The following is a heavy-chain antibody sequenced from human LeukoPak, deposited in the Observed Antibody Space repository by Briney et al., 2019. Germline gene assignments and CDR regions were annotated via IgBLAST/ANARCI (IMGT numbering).Heavy chain of an antibody. J-gene: IGHJ4*02. CDR1: GGSISSSSYY. CDR2: IYYSGST. Sequence: SETLSLTXTVSGGSISSSSYYWGWIRQPPGKGLEWIVSIYYSGSTYYNPSLKSRVTISVDTSKNQSSLKLSPVTAADTAVYYCARHATYYYDSSGYYGPSDYWGQGTLVTVSS. V-gene: IGHV4-39*01. CDR3: ARHATYYYDSSGYYGPSDY. D-gene: IGHD3-22*01.